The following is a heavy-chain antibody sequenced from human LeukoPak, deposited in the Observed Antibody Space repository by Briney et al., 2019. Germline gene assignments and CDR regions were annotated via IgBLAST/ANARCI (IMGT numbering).Heavy chain of an antibody. CDR2: ISDNGAST. CDR1: GFTFSSYA. D-gene: IGHD3-16*01. Sequence: GGSLRLSCAASGFTFSSYAMSWVRQAPGKGLEWVSSISDNGASTFYADSLKGRFTISRDNSKNTLYLQMNSLRAEDTAVYYCAREKGGYFDYWGQGTLVTVSS. CDR3: AREKGGYFDY. J-gene: IGHJ4*02. V-gene: IGHV3-23*01.